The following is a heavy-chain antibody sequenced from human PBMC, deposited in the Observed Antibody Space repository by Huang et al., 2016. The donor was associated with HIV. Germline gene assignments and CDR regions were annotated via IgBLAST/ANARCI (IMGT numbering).Heavy chain of an antibody. J-gene: IGHJ4*02. D-gene: IGHD6-13*01. CDR2: ILWDDDQ. CDR1: GFSLSSDGVG. Sequence: QITLKESGPTLVKPTQTITLTCSFTGFSLSSDGVGVGWIRQPPGKALAWLALILWDDDQVSSPSLRRRLTITKDTSKNQGVRTMTNMDPADTATYYCAHSAASGAWYVRYFDYWGQGTLVTVSS. V-gene: IGHV2-5*02. CDR3: AHSAASGAWYVRYFDY.